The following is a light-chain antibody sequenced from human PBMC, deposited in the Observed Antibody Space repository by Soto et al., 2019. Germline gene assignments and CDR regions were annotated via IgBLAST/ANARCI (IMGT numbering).Light chain of an antibody. CDR2: DVT. CDR1: STDVGGYNY. V-gene: IGLV2-14*01. Sequence: QSALTQPASVSGSPGQSITISCTGASTDVGGYNYVSWYQQHPGQAPKLMIYDVTNRPSGVSNRFSGSKSGNTASLTIFGVQAEDEADYFCSSYSSRSTVVFGGGTKLTVL. J-gene: IGLJ2*01. CDR3: SSYSSRSTVV.